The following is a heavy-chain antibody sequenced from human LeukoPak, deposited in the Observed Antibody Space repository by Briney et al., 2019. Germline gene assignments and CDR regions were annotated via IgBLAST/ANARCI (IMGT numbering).Heavy chain of an antibody. CDR3: ARALTFGGVIVTDYFDY. V-gene: IGHV4-39*07. D-gene: IGHD3-16*02. J-gene: IGHJ4*02. CDR2: IYYSGST. CDR1: GASISSSSYY. Sequence: PSETLSLTCTVSGASISSSSYYWGWIRQPPGKGLEWIGSIYYSGSTYYNPSLKSRVTISVDTSKNQFSLKLSSVTAADTAVYYCARALTFGGVIVTDYFDYWGQGTLVTVSS.